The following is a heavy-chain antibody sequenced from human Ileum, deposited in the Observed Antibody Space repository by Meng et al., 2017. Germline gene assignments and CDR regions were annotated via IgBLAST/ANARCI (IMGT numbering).Heavy chain of an antibody. CDR2: IMPILGIA. CDR1: GGTFSSYT. V-gene: IGHV1-69*02. D-gene: IGHD3-3*01. CDR3: ARSSLGWPFLPFDY. Sequence: QVQLVQSGAEVKKPGSSVKVSCKASGGTFSSYTISWVRQAPGQGLEWMGRIMPILGIANYAQKFQGRVTITADKSTSTAYMELSSLRSEDTAVYYCARSSLGWPFLPFDYWGQGTLVTVSS. J-gene: IGHJ4*02.